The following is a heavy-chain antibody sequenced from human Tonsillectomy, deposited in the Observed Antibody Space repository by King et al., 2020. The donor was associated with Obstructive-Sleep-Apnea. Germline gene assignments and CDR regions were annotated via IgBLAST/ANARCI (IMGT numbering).Heavy chain of an antibody. CDR3: VRSGVPLVRGSWYYYFDS. J-gene: IGHJ4*02. CDR2: IEYDGGKQ. V-gene: IGHV3-33*03. Sequence: VQLVESGGGVVQPGRSLRLSCVASGFTFSDYDMHWVRQAPGKGLDWVADIEYDGGKQYYVDSVEGRFTISRDDSKNTLYLQMNSLRGDDTAIYYCVRSGVPLVRGSWYYYFDSWGQGTLVTVSS. D-gene: IGHD6-13*01. CDR1: GFTFSDYD.